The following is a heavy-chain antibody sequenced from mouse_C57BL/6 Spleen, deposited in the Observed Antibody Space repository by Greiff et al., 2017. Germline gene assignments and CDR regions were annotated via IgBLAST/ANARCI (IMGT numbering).Heavy chain of an antibody. D-gene: IGHD2-1*01. J-gene: IGHJ3*01. CDR1: GFSLTSYG. V-gene: IGHV2-3*01. CDR2: IWGDGST. CDR3: AKPFYYGHQAWFAY. Sequence: VKLQESGPGLVAPSQSLSITCTVSGFSLTSYGVSWVRQPPGKGLEWLGVIWGDGSTNYPSALISRLSISKDNSKSQVFLKLNSRQTDDTATDYCAKPFYYGHQAWFAYWGQGTLVTVSA.